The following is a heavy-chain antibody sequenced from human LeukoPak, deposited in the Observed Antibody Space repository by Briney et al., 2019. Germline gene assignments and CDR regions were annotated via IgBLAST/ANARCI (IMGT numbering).Heavy chain of an antibody. Sequence: PGGSLRLSCAASGFTFSSYWMSWVRQAPGKGLEWVANIKQDGSEKYYVDSVKGRFTISRDNAKNSLYLQMNSLRAEDTAVYYCARDAPPGIAVAGTGGDAFDIWGQGTMVTVSS. V-gene: IGHV3-7*03. J-gene: IGHJ3*02. CDR2: IKQDGSEK. D-gene: IGHD6-19*01. CDR3: ARDAPPGIAVAGTGGDAFDI. CDR1: GFTFSSYW.